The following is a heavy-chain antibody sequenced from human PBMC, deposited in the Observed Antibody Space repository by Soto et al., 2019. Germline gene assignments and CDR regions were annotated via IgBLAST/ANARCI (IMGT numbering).Heavy chain of an antibody. CDR3: AKDEYYYSRSGYYIFDS. CDR1: GFTFSNAW. CDR2: IKSKTDGGTT. Sequence: GGSLRLSCAASGFTFSNAWMNWVRQAPGKGLEWVGRIKSKTDGGTTDYAAPVKGRFTISRDDSKNTLYLQMNSLRPEDTALYYCAKDEYYYSRSGYYIFDSWGQGTLVTVSS. V-gene: IGHV3-15*07. D-gene: IGHD3-22*01. J-gene: IGHJ4*02.